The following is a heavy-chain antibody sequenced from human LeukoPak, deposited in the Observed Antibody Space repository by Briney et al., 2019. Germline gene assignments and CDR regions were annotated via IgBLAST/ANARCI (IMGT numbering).Heavy chain of an antibody. Sequence: SETLSLTCTVSGGSISSSNCYWGWIRQPPGKGLEWIGSVYYSGSTYYNPSLNSRVTISVDTSKNQFSLILSSVTAADTAVYYCARLSLSGSAYYGMDVWGQGTTVTVSS. CDR3: ARLSLSGSAYYGMDV. CDR2: VYYSGST. D-gene: IGHD3-10*01. CDR1: GGSISSSNCY. J-gene: IGHJ6*02. V-gene: IGHV4-39*01.